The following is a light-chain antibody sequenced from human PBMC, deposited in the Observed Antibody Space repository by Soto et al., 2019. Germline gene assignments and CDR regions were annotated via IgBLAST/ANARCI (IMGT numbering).Light chain of an antibody. J-gene: IGLJ1*01. Sequence: QSALTQPASVSGSLGQSITLSCTGSGGDIGAYNYVSWYKQHPGKAPKLIIYGVTHRPSGVSSRFSASKSAYTASLTISALQAEDEADYYCSSFTTTYFYVFGPGTKLTVL. CDR3: SSFTTTYFYV. CDR2: GVT. V-gene: IGLV2-14*01. CDR1: GGDIGAYNY.